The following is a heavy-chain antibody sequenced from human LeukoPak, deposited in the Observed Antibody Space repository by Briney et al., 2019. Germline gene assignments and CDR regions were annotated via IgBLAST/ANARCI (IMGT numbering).Heavy chain of an antibody. CDR2: FYYRGST. V-gene: IGHV4-61*01. D-gene: IGHD1-1*01. CDR3: ARGGLQLPDH. CDR1: GGSVTSGSYY. J-gene: IGHJ4*02. Sequence: SETLSLTCTVSGGSVTSGSYYWSWIRQPPGKGLEYIGCFYYRGSTKYNPSLKSRVAISVDTSKNQFSLRLSSVTAADTAVYYCARGGLQLPDHWGRGTLVTVSS.